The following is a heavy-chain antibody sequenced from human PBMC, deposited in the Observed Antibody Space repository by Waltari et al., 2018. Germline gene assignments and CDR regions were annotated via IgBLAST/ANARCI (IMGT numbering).Heavy chain of an antibody. D-gene: IGHD3-22*01. Sequence: QVQLQESGPGLVKPSETLSLPCTVSGYSISSGYYWGWLRQPPGKGLEWIGSIYFSGSTYYNPSLKSRVTISVDTSKNQFSLKLSSVTAADTAVYYCARDPGYYDTSGYPAYFDYWGQGTLVTVSS. CDR2: IYFSGST. V-gene: IGHV4-38-2*02. CDR1: GYSISSGYY. CDR3: ARDPGYYDTSGYPAYFDY. J-gene: IGHJ4*02.